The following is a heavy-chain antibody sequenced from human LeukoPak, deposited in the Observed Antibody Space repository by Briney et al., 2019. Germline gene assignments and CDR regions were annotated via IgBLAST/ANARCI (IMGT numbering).Heavy chain of an antibody. CDR1: GFTFSSYA. CDR3: AEMYYYGSGSPP. V-gene: IGHV3-23*01. CDR2: ISGSGGST. J-gene: IGHJ5*02. D-gene: IGHD3-10*01. Sequence: GRSLRLSCAASGFTFSSYAMSWVRQAPGKGLEWVSAISGSGGSTYYADSVKGRFTISRDNSKNTLCLQMNSLRAEDTAVYYCAEMYYYGSGSPPWGQGTLVTVSS.